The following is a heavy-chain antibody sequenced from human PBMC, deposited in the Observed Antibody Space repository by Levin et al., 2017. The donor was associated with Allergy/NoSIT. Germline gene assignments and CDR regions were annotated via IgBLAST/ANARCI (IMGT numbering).Heavy chain of an antibody. CDR3: ARGQWADDYFDY. V-gene: IGHV1-3*01. CDR2: INAGNGNT. D-gene: IGHD6-19*01. J-gene: IGHJ4*02. Sequence: ASVKVSCKASGYTFTSYAMHWVRQAPGQRLEWMGWINAGNGNTKYSQKFQGRVTITRDTSASTAYMELSSLRSEDTAVYYCARGQWADDYFDYWGQGTLVTVSS. CDR1: GYTFTSYA.